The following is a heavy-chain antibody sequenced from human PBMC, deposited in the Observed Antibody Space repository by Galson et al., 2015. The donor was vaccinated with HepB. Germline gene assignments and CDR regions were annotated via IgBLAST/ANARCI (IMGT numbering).Heavy chain of an antibody. J-gene: IGHJ4*02. CDR3: ARSNWGSSSARSYFDY. D-gene: IGHD7-27*01. CDR2: IYYSGST. CDR1: GGSFSGYY. Sequence: ETLSLTCAVYGGSFSGYYWSWIRQPPGKGLEWIGSIYYSGSTYYNPSLKSRVTISVDTSRNQFSLKLSSVTAADTAVYYCARSNWGSSSARSYFDYWGQGTLVTVSS. V-gene: IGHV4-34*01.